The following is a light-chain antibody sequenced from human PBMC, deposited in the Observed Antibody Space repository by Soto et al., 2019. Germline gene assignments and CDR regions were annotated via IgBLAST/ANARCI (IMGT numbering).Light chain of an antibody. V-gene: IGKV1-5*01. CDR1: QSISSW. CDR3: QPYNSYPWT. J-gene: IGKJ1*01. CDR2: DAS. Sequence: DIQMTQSPSTLSASVGDRVTITCRASQSISSWLAWYQQKPGKAPNLLIYDASSLESGVPSRFSGSGSGTEFNLTISNLQPDDFATYYCQPYNSYPWTFGQGTKVEIK.